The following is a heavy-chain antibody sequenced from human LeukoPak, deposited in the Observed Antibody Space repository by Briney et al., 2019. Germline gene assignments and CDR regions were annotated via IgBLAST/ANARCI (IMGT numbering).Heavy chain of an antibody. CDR2: ISYDGSNK. J-gene: IGHJ4*02. CDR1: GFTFTSYS. CDR3: ARSGFYCSSTSCYLSYFDY. Sequence: SGGSLRLSCAASGFTFTSYSMNWVRQAPGKGLEWVAVISYDGSNKYYADSVKGRFTISRDNSKNTLYLQMNSLRAEDTAVYYCARSGFYCSSTSCYLSYFDYWGQGTLVTVSS. V-gene: IGHV3-30*04. D-gene: IGHD2-2*01.